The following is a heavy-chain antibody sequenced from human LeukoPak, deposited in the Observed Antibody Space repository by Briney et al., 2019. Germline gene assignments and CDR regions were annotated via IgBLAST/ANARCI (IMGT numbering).Heavy chain of an antibody. Sequence: GGSLRLSCAASGFTFSSYSMNWVRQATGKGLEWVSSISSSSSYIYYADSVKGRFTISRDNAKNSLYLQMNSLRAEDTAVYYCARGIAVAGTATTRDYWGQGTLVTVSS. D-gene: IGHD6-19*01. J-gene: IGHJ4*02. CDR2: ISSSSSYI. CDR1: GFTFSSYS. V-gene: IGHV3-21*01. CDR3: ARGIAVAGTATTRDY.